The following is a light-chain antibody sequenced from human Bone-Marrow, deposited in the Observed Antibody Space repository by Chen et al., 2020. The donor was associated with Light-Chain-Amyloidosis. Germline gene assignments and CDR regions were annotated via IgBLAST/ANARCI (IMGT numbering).Light chain of an antibody. Sequence: EIVLTQSPGTLSLSPGERATLSCRASQSVSSAYLAWYQHKPGQAPRLLIYGTSGRAAGIPDRFSGSGSGTDLTLTISRLEPEDFAVYYCQQYGTFGTFGRGTKVEIK. CDR3: QQYGTFGT. CDR2: GTS. CDR1: QSVSSAY. V-gene: IGKV3-20*01. J-gene: IGKJ1*01.